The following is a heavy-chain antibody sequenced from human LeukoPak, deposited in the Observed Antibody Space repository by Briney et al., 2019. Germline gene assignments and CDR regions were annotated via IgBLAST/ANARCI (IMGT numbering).Heavy chain of an antibody. Sequence: SETLSLTCTVSGGSISSGDYYWSWIRQPPGKGLEWIGYIYYSGSTYYNPSLKSRVSISLDTSKNQFSLKLSSVTAADTAVYYCARVGTQYYYDSSGWGFDYWGQGTLVTVSS. V-gene: IGHV4-30-4*01. CDR2: IYYSGST. J-gene: IGHJ4*02. D-gene: IGHD3-22*01. CDR3: ARVGTQYYYDSSGWGFDY. CDR1: GGSISSGDYY.